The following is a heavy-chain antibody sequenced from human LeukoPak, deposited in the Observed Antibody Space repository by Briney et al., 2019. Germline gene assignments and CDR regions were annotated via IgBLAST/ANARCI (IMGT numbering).Heavy chain of an antibody. Sequence: SETLSLTCTVSGGSISRSAYYWGWIRQPPGKGLEWIGTIYHSGSTYYNPSLKSRVTISVNTSKNQFSLNLSSATAADTAVYYCARTGAGYSYYYMDVWGKGTTVTVSS. CDR1: GGSISRSAYY. D-gene: IGHD1-26*01. CDR3: ARTGAGYSYYYMDV. J-gene: IGHJ6*03. CDR2: IYHSGST. V-gene: IGHV4-39*07.